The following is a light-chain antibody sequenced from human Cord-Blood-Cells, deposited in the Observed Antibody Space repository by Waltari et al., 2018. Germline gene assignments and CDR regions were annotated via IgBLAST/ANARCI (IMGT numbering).Light chain of an antibody. CDR3: QQSYSTSIT. CDR2: AAS. Sequence: DIQMTQSPSSLSASVGDRVTITCRASQSISSYLNWYQQKPGKAPKHLIYAASSLQSGVPSRFSGSGSETDFTLTISSLQPEDFATYYCQQSYSTSITFGQGTRLEI. CDR1: QSISSY. J-gene: IGKJ5*01. V-gene: IGKV1-39*01.